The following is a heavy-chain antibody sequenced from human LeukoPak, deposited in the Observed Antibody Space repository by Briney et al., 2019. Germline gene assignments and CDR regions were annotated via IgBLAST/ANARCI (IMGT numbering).Heavy chain of an antibody. D-gene: IGHD1-26*01. Sequence: SVKVSCKASGYTFTSYGISWVRQAPGQGLEWMGGIIPIFGTANYAQKFQGRVTITADESTSTAYMELSSLRSEDTAVYYCAREVVGATPHFDIWGQGTMVTVSS. CDR3: AREVVGATPHFDI. J-gene: IGHJ3*02. V-gene: IGHV1-69*13. CDR1: GYTFTSYG. CDR2: IIPIFGTA.